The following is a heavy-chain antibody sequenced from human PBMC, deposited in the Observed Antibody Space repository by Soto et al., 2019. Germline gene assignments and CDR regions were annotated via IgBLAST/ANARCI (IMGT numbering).Heavy chain of an antibody. D-gene: IGHD6-13*01. CDR3: AKDCRGSTWSKSDLDD. CDR1: GFIFDDYA. J-gene: IGHJ4*02. CDR2: ISWNSNII. V-gene: IGHV3-9*01. Sequence: EVQLVESGGGLVQPGGSLRLSCAASGFIFDDYAMHWVREVPGKGLEWVSGISWNSNIIGYADSVKGRFIISRDNAKNSLYLQMSSLRPDDTAFYYCAKDCRGSTWSKSDLDDWGQGTLVTVSS.